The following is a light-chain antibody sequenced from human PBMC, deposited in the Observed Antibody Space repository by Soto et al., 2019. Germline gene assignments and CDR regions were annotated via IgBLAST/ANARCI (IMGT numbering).Light chain of an antibody. CDR1: QSVGIY. V-gene: IGKV3-11*01. CDR2: DAT. Sequence: VLTQSPATLSLSPGERATLFCKASQSVGIYMGWFQQKPGQAPRVLIYDATNRAGGVPARFSRSGSGTDVTLTIRRQEAEDSAVYYCQQRDICPQLTCGGGTKFEIK. CDR3: QQRDICPQLT. J-gene: IGKJ4*01.